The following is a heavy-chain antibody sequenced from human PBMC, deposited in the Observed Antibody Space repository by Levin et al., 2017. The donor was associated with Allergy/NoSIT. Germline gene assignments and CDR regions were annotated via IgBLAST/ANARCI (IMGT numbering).Heavy chain of an antibody. CDR3: ARLLGSSWFIDY. V-gene: IGHV5-51*01. CDR2: IYPGDSDT. D-gene: IGHD6-13*01. J-gene: IGHJ4*02. Sequence: VASVKVSCKGSGYSFTSYWIGWVRQMPGKGLEWMGIIYPGDSDTRYSPSFQGQVTISADKSISTAYLQWSSLKASDTAMYYCARLLGSSWFIDYWGQGTLVTVSS. CDR1: GYSFTSYW.